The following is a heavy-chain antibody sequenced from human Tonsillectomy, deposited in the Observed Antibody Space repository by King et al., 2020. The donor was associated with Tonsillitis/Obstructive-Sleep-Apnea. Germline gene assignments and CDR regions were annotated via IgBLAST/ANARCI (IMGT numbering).Heavy chain of an antibody. J-gene: IGHJ2*01. V-gene: IGHV4-34*01. CDR1: GGSFSGYY. CDR3: ARSGSGSYYGYFDL. Sequence: VQLQQWGAGLLKPSETLSLTCAVYGGSFSGYYWSWIRQPPGKGLEWIGEINHSGSTNYNPSLKRRVTISVDTSKNQFSLKLSSVTAADTAVYYCARSGSGSYYGYFDLWGRGTLVTVSS. CDR2: INHSGST. D-gene: IGHD1-26*01.